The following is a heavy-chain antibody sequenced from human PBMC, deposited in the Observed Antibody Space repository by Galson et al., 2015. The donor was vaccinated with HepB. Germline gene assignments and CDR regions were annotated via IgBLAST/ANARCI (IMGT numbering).Heavy chain of an antibody. D-gene: IGHD3-3*01. CDR3: ARVDRPGYDFWSGYYNYYYYVDV. Sequence: SSYWMHWVRQAPGKGLVWVSRINSDGSSTSYADSVKGRFTISRDNAKNTLYLQMNSLRAEDTAVYYCARVDRPGYDFWSGYYNYYYYVDVWGKGTTVTVSS. CDR2: INSDGSST. V-gene: IGHV3-74*01. J-gene: IGHJ6*03. CDR1: SSYW.